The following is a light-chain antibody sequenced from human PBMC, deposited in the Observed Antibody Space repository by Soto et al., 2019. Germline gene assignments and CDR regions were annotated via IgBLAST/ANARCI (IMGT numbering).Light chain of an antibody. CDR2: DAS. Sequence: IWMTQSPSTLPASVGDRVTITCRASQSISSWLAWYQQKPGKAPKLLIYDASSLESGVPSRFSGSGSGTEFTLTISSLQPDDFATYYCQQYNSYSWTFGQGTKV. J-gene: IGKJ1*01. V-gene: IGKV1-5*01. CDR3: QQYNSYSWT. CDR1: QSISSW.